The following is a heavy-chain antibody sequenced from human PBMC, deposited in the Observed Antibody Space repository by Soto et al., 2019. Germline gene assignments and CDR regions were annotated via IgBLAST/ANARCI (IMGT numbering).Heavy chain of an antibody. CDR3: ARDQYFYYYSGYSYYSYYGMDL. CDR1: GGTINNGDYF. CDR2: IYYNGTT. J-gene: IGHJ6*02. V-gene: IGHV4-30-4*01. Sequence: QLQESGPGLVKPSQTLTLTCTLSGGTINNGDYFWSWIRQTPGKGLEWIGYIYYNGTTYYNPSLKSRVIISFDTSKNQFSLKLTSVTAADSAVYFCARDQYFYYYSGYSYYSYYGMDLWGQGTTVTVSS. D-gene: IGHD2-15*01.